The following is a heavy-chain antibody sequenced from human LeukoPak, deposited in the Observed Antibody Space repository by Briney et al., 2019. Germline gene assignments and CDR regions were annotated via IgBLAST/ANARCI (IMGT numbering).Heavy chain of an antibody. CDR1: GTSVGSAGYY. Sequence: SETLSLTCTVSGTSVGSAGYYWSWIRQPPGGGLEWIGYIYYIRNTNYNPSLKSRVTMSLDPSENQFSLKLNSVTAADTAVYYCARAQRRRSFTHTGNWFDPWGQGTLVTVSS. D-gene: IGHD1-14*01. CDR2: IYYIRNT. CDR3: ARAQRRRSFTHTGNWFDP. J-gene: IGHJ5*02. V-gene: IGHV4-61*08.